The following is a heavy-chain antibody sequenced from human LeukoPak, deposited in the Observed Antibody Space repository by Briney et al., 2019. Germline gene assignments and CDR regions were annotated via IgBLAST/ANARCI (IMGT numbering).Heavy chain of an antibody. V-gene: IGHV3-23*01. CDR2: ISGSGGST. CDR1: GFTFSSYA. Sequence: GGSLRLSCAASGFTFSSYAMSWVRQAPGKGLEWVSAISGSGGSTYYADSVKGRFTISRDNSKNTLYLQMNSLRAEDTAVCYCAKDQVAAAGPYDYGMDVWGQGTTVTVSS. J-gene: IGHJ6*02. D-gene: IGHD6-13*01. CDR3: AKDQVAAAGPYDYGMDV.